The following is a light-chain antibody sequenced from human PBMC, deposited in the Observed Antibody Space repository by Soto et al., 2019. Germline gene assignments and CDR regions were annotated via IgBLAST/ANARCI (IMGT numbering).Light chain of an antibody. Sequence: EILLTQSPGTLSFSPGDRSTLSCRASQSVGSTYLAWYQQKPAQAPRLLVYSASSRATGIPDRFSGSGSGTDFTLTISRLEPEDFAVYFCHQYGTSPRTFGQGTKVDIK. CDR3: HQYGTSPRT. V-gene: IGKV3-20*01. CDR1: QSVGSTY. J-gene: IGKJ1*01. CDR2: SAS.